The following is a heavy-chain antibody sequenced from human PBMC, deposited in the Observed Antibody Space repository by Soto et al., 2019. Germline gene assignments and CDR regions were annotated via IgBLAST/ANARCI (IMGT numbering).Heavy chain of an antibody. CDR1: GGSICNYY. D-gene: IGHD2-15*01. CDR2: IYDSGST. J-gene: IGHJ4*02. V-gene: IGHV4-59*01. CDR3: AAAPRY. Sequence: XXTLSLHFTVCGGSICNYYWGCVRQPPAKGREWIGYIYDSGSTNYNPSLKSRVTISVDTSKNQLPLRLTSVTAADTAVYYCAAAPRYWGQGTLVTVSS.